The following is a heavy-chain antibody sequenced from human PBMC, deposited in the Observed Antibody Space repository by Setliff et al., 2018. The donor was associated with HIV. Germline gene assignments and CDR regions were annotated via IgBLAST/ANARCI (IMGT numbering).Heavy chain of an antibody. Sequence: GGSLRLSCAASGFNFSSYEMNWVRQAPGKGLEWVSYISSSSSTIYYADSVKGRFTISRDYAKNSLYLQMNSLRAEDTAVYYCAREQPWELVSWFDPWGQGTLVTVSS. CDR1: GFNFSSYE. V-gene: IGHV3-48*03. D-gene: IGHD1-26*01. J-gene: IGHJ5*02. CDR3: AREQPWELVSWFDP. CDR2: ISSSSSTI.